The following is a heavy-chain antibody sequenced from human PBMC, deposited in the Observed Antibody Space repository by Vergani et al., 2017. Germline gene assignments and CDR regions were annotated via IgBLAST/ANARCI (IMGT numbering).Heavy chain of an antibody. Sequence: QVQLQQWGAGLLKPSETLSLTCAVYGGSFSGYYWSWIRQPAGKGLEWIGRIYTSGSTNYNPSLKSRVTISVDTSKNQFSLKLSSVTAADTAVYYCARDLRVPGGYYYGMDVWGQGTTVTVSS. CDR2: IYTSGST. CDR1: GGSFSGYY. J-gene: IGHJ6*02. CDR3: ARDLRVPGGYYYGMDV. D-gene: IGHD3-10*01. V-gene: IGHV4-59*10.